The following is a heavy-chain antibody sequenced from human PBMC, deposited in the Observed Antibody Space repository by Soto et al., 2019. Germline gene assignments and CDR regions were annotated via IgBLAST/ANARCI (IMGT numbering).Heavy chain of an antibody. CDR2: IYHTGST. CDR3: ARAIIGQEPGYNYYQLWFDP. D-gene: IGHD1-1*01. CDR1: GGSINSGDYS. Sequence: SETLSLTCAVSGGSINSGDYSWSWIRQSPGKGLEWLGYIYHTGSTYYNPSLKGRVTISVDRSKNQVSLQLSSVSAADTAVYYCARAIIGQEPGYNYYQLWFDPWGQGTLVTVSS. V-gene: IGHV4-30-2*06. J-gene: IGHJ5*02.